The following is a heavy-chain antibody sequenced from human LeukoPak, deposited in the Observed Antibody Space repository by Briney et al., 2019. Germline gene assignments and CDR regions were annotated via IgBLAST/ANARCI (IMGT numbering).Heavy chain of an antibody. CDR3: ARDIKRGVNPY. CDR1: GFSFSTYS. Sequence: GGSLRLPCAASGFSFSTYSMNWVRQAPGKGLEWVSSISSSSSYIYYADSVKGRFTISRDNAKNSLYLQMNSLRAEDTAVYYCARDIKRGVNPYWGQGTLVTVSS. J-gene: IGHJ4*02. CDR2: ISSSSSYI. V-gene: IGHV3-21*01. D-gene: IGHD3-10*01.